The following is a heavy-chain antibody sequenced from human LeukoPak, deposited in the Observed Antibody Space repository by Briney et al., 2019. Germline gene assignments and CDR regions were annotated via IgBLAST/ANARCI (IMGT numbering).Heavy chain of an antibody. D-gene: IGHD4-11*01. J-gene: IGHJ4*02. CDR1: GFTFNYYA. V-gene: IGHV3-53*01. CDR3: ARGATATVTTLDY. Sequence: GGSLRLSCAASGFTFNYYAMSWVRQAPGKGLEWVSVIYSGGSTYYADSVKGRFAISRDNSKNTLYLQMNSLRAEDTAVYYCARGATATVTTLDYWGQGTLVTVSS. CDR2: IYSGGST.